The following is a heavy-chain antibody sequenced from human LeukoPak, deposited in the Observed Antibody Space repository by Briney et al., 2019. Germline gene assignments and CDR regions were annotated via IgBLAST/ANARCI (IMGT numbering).Heavy chain of an antibody. CDR3: ARLGGNRITIFGVVATHYGMDI. D-gene: IGHD3-3*01. J-gene: IGHJ6*02. CDR1: RYTFTGYY. Sequence: ASVKVSCKASRYTFTGYYMHWVRQAPGQGLEWMGWINPNSGGTNYAQKFQGRVTMTRDTSISTAYMELSRLRSDDTAVYYCARLGGNRITIFGVVATHYGMDIWGQGTTVTVSS. CDR2: INPNSGGT. V-gene: IGHV1-2*02.